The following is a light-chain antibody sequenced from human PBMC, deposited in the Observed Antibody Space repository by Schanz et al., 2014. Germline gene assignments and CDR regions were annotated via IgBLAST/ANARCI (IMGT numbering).Light chain of an antibody. CDR3: QQYGSSPWT. CDR1: QSVSSN. CDR2: GAS. V-gene: IGKV3-20*01. J-gene: IGKJ1*01. Sequence: EIVMTQSPATLSVSPGERATLSCRASQSVSSNLAWYQQTPGQAPRLLIYGASSRATGIPDRFSGSGSGTDFTLTISRLEPEDFAVYYCQQYGSSPWTFGQGTKVEIK.